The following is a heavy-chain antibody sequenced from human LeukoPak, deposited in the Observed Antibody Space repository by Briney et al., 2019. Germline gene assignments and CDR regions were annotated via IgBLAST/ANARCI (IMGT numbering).Heavy chain of an antibody. Sequence: GGSLRLSCAASGFTVSSNYMSWVRQAPGKGLEWVSLIYSGGSTSYADSVKGRFTFSRDNSKNTLYLQMNSLRAEDTAVYYCARRLTSGSYAFDYWGQGTLVTVSS. J-gene: IGHJ4*02. V-gene: IGHV3-53*01. D-gene: IGHD1-26*01. CDR2: IYSGGST. CDR1: GFTVSSNY. CDR3: ARRLTSGSYAFDY.